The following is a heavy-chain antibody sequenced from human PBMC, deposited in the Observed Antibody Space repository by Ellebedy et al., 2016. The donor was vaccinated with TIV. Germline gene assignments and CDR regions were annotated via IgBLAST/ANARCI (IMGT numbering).Heavy chain of an antibody. CDR1: GDSMTSNYY. CDR2: ISYSGRT. D-gene: IGHD2-15*01. CDR3: ARVATGSSFES. J-gene: IGHJ4*03. Sequence: MPSETLSLTCAVSGDSMTSNYYWGWIRPPPGKGLEWIGSISYSGRTYYNSSLQSRVTISVDTSKSQFSLKLNSVTAADSAIYYGARVATGSSFESWGPGTLVTVSS. V-gene: IGHV4-39*07.